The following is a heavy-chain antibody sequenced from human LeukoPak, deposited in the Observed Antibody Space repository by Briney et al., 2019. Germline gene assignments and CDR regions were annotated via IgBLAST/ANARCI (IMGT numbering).Heavy chain of an antibody. V-gene: IGHV4-61*02. CDR1: GGSISSGSYY. J-gene: IGHJ4*02. CDR2: IYTSRST. CDR3: AGTYYYDSSGYSTIDY. Sequence: SSETLSLTCTVSGGSISSGSYYGRWSWQPGGKGLQWIGWIYTSRSTTYNPSLKSRVTISVDTSKNQSSLKLSSVTAADTAVYYCAGTYYYDSSGYSTIDYWGQGTLVTVSS. D-gene: IGHD3-22*01.